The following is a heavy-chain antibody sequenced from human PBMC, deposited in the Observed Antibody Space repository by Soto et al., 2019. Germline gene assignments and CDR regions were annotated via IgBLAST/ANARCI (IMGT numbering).Heavy chain of an antibody. CDR2: IGGGGRLI. D-gene: IGHD6-19*01. Sequence: EVQLVESGGGVVQRGGSLRLSCAASGFTFSSFSMNWVRQAPGRGLEWISYIGGGGRLISYADSVKGRFAISRDNAQNSLYLQMDSLRDEDTAVYYCARDLGWAFDCWGQGTLVTVSS. J-gene: IGHJ4*02. CDR3: ARDLGWAFDC. V-gene: IGHV3-48*02. CDR1: GFTFSSFS.